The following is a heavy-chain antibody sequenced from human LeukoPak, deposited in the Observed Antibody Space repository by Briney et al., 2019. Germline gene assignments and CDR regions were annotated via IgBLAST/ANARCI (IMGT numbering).Heavy chain of an antibody. CDR2: ISGYNGNT. D-gene: IGHD5-24*01. CDR3: ARDQGQRRDVYNFWWED. CDR1: GYTFTNYG. J-gene: IGHJ4*02. Sequence: ASVKVSCKASGYTFTNYGISWVRQAPGQGLEWMGWISGYNGNTNHAQKFQGRVTMTTDTSTSTAYIELRSLRSDDTAVHYCARDQGQRRDVYNFWWEDWGQGTLVTVSS. V-gene: IGHV1-18*01.